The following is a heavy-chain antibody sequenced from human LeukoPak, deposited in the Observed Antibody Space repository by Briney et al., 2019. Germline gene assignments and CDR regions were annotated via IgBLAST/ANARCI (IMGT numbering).Heavy chain of an antibody. Sequence: GASVKVSCKASGYTFTSYDVNWVRQATGQGLEWMGWVSPNSANTAYAQKFQGRVTMTRNTSISTAYMELSSLRSEDTAVYYCAREMGSGWYIDYWGQGTLVTVSS. V-gene: IGHV1-8*01. D-gene: IGHD6-19*01. CDR3: AREMGSGWYIDY. J-gene: IGHJ4*02. CDR2: VSPNSANT. CDR1: GYTFTSYD.